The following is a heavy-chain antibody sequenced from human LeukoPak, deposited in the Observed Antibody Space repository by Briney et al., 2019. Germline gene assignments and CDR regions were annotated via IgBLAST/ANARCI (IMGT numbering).Heavy chain of an antibody. V-gene: IGHV3-74*03. Sequence: GGSLRLSGVVSGFTVDSSAMHWVRQAPGKGLVWVSGVQSDGRRVTYADSVKGRFTVSRDNAMNSLDLQMNSLRAEDTAIYSCARSLPYGTTWYGRYDFWGQGTLVTVSS. D-gene: IGHD6-13*01. J-gene: IGHJ4*02. CDR3: ARSLPYGTTWYGRYDF. CDR1: GFTVDSSA. CDR2: VQSDGRRV.